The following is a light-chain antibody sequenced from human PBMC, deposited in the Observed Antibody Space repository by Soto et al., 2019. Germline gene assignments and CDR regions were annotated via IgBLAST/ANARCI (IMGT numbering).Light chain of an antibody. CDR1: ESVSGN. CDR3: QQYNNWPIT. CDR2: GAS. Sequence: EIVMTQSPATLSVSPGERATLSCRASESVSGNLAWYQQTPGQAPRLLIFGASTRAIGIPARFRGSGSGTQFTLTISSLQSEDFAVYCCQQYNNWPITFGQGTRLEIK. V-gene: IGKV3-15*01. J-gene: IGKJ5*01.